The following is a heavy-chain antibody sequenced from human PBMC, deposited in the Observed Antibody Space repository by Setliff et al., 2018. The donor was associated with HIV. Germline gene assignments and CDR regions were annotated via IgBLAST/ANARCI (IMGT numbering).Heavy chain of an antibody. J-gene: IGHJ4*02. CDR2: INPNSGGT. Sequence: ASVKVSCKASGYTFTGYYMHWVRQAPGQGLEWMGWINPNSGGTNYAQKFQGRVTMTRDTSISTAYMELSRLRSDDTAVYYCARVLAVKYYYDSSGRDYWGQGTPVTVSS. D-gene: IGHD3-22*01. CDR1: GYTFTGYY. V-gene: IGHV1-2*02. CDR3: ARVLAVKYYYDSSGRDY.